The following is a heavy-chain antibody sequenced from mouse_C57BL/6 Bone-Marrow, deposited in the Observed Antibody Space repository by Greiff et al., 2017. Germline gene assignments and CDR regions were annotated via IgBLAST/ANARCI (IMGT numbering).Heavy chain of an antibody. Sequence: VQLQQPGAELVRPGTSVKLSCKASGYTITSYWMHWVKQRPGQGLEWIGMIDPSDSDTNYNQKFKGKATLTVDTSSSTAYMQLSSLTSEATAVYDFSRDELRLWYFADWGTGTTVTVSS. CDR2: IDPSDSDT. CDR3: SRDELRLWYFAD. CDR1: GYTITSYW. D-gene: IGHD1-2*01. V-gene: IGHV1-59*01. J-gene: IGHJ1*03.